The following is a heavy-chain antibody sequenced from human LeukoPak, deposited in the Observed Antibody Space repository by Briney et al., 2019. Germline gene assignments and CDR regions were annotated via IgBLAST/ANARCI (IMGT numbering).Heavy chain of an antibody. J-gene: IGHJ1*01. D-gene: IGHD5-12*01. CDR2: ISAYNGNT. CDR1: GYTFTSYG. V-gene: IGHV1-18*01. Sequence: GASVKVSCKASGYTFTSYGISWVRQAPGQGLEWMGWISAYNGNTNYAQKLQGRVTMTTDTSTSTGYMELRSLRSDDTAVYYCARWDSGYVAIQHWGQGTLVTVSS. CDR3: ARWDSGYVAIQH.